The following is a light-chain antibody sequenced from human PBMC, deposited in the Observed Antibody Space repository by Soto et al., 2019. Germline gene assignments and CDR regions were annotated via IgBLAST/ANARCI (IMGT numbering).Light chain of an antibody. Sequence: EILLTQSPATLSVSPGERATVSCRASQSISSNLAWYQQKPGQAPRLLIYGPSTRATGVPARFSGSGSGTEFTLTISSLEPEDFAVYYCQQRSNWLSITFGQGTRLEIK. CDR1: QSISSN. CDR3: QQRSNWLSIT. V-gene: IGKV3-11*01. CDR2: GPS. J-gene: IGKJ5*01.